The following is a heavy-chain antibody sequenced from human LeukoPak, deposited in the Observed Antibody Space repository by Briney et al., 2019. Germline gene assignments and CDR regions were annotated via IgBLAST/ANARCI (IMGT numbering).Heavy chain of an antibody. CDR3: ARGSPPDY. J-gene: IGHJ4*02. V-gene: IGHV3-30-3*01. Sequence: LSLTCTVSGGSISSSSYYWGWIRQPPGKGLEWVAVTSYDGSNKYYADSVKGRFTISRDNSKNTLYLQMNSLRIEDTAVYYCARGSPPDYWGQGTLVTVSS. CDR1: GGSISSSS. CDR2: TSYDGSNK.